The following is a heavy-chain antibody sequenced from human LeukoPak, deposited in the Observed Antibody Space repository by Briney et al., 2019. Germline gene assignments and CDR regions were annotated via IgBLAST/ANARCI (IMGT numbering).Heavy chain of an antibody. CDR2: IKQDGSEK. Sequence: GGSLRLSCEASGFTFSDSWMSWVRQAPGKGLEWVANIKQDGSEKYYVDSVKGRFTISRDNAKNSLYLQMNSLRAEDTAVYYCAREGVYRAFDPWGQGTLVTVSS. V-gene: IGHV3-7*01. D-gene: IGHD5/OR15-5a*01. CDR3: AREGVYRAFDP. CDR1: GFTFSDSW. J-gene: IGHJ5*02.